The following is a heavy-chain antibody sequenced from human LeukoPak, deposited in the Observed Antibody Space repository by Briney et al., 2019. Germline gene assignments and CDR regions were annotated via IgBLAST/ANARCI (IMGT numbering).Heavy chain of an antibody. D-gene: IGHD3-10*01. CDR1: GFTFSSYS. J-gene: IGHJ4*02. Sequence: GGSLRLFCAASGFTFSSYSMNWVRQAPGKGLEWVSSISSSSSYIYYADSVKGRFTISRDNAKNSLYLQMNSLRAEDTAVYYCARDGLADYYGSGSYSAPTSWGQGTLVTVSS. CDR3: ARDGLADYYGSGSYSAPTS. V-gene: IGHV3-21*01. CDR2: ISSSSSYI.